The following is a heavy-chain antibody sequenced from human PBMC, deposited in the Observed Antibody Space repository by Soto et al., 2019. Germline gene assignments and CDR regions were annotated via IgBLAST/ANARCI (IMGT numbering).Heavy chain of an antibody. D-gene: IGHD6-13*01. CDR3: ASRHSSQYFDN. Sequence: SETLSLTCTVSGGSICSGDYYWSWIRQPPGKGLEWIGSIYYSGSTYYNPSLKSRVTISVDTSKNQFSLKLNSVTAADTAVYYCASRHSSQYFDNWGQGTLVTLSS. CDR2: IYYSGST. J-gene: IGHJ4*02. V-gene: IGHV4-30-4*01. CDR1: GGSICSGDYY.